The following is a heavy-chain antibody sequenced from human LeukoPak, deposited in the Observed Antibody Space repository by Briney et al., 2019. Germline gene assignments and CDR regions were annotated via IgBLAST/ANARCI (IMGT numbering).Heavy chain of an antibody. V-gene: IGHV1-2*02. Sequence: GASVKLSFKSSGYTFSGFYIHWVRQALGQAPEWMGWISRNSDGTDYAQRIQCSVSMARDTSISSAYMVMSSLRSEDTAVYYCAIQPWGSGNNWYSDLWGRGKLVTVSS. CDR3: AIQPWGSGNNWYSDL. D-gene: IGHD7-27*01. CDR2: ISRNSDGT. J-gene: IGHJ2*01. CDR1: GYTFSGFY.